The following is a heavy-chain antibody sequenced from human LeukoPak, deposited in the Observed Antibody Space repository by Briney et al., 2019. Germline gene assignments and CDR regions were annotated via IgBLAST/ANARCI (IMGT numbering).Heavy chain of an antibody. D-gene: IGHD6-13*01. CDR2: IYYSGNT. V-gene: IGHV4-39*07. Sequence: PSETLSLTCTVSGGSISSSSYYWGWIRQPPGKGLEWIGSIYYSGNTYYNPSLESRVTISVDTSKNQFSLKLGSVTAADTAVYYCARVIAAAGTVGYYYGMDVWGQGTTDTVSS. CDR3: ARVIAAAGTVGYYYGMDV. J-gene: IGHJ6*02. CDR1: GGSISSSSYY.